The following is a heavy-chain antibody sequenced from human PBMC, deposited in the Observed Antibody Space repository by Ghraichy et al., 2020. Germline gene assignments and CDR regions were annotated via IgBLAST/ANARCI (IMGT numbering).Heavy chain of an antibody. CDR2: ITDTGNTK. Sequence: WGSLRLSCAGSDFPFSTYSMSWVRQAPGRGLEWISFITDTGNTKYYADSVKGRFTVSRDNAKNSLYLQMNSLSAEDTAVYYCATDSHFQHWGQGTLVTVSS. D-gene: IGHD2-21*01. CDR3: ATDSHFQH. V-gene: IGHV3-48*01. J-gene: IGHJ1*01. CDR1: DFPFSTYS.